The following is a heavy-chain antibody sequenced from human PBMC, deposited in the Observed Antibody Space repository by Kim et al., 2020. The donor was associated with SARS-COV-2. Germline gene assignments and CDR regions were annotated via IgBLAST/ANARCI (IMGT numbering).Heavy chain of an antibody. CDR1: GFTFSNYA. CDR2: ISYDGSNK. V-gene: IGHV3-30-3*01. D-gene: IGHD6-13*01. Sequence: LSLTCAASGFTFSNYAMHWVRQAPGKGLEWVAIISYDGSNKYYADSVKGRFTISRDNSKNTLYLQMNSLRPEDTAVYYCAGDHDTSSWLPGYWGQGTLVTVSS. J-gene: IGHJ4*02. CDR3: AGDHDTSSWLPGY.